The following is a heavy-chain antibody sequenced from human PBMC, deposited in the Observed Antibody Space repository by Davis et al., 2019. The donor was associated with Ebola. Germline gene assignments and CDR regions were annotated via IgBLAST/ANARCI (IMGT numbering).Heavy chain of an antibody. J-gene: IGHJ6*02. CDR1: GYSFTSYW. Sequence: PGGSLRLSCKGSGYSFTSYWIGWVRQMPGKGLEWMGLIYPGDSDTRYSPSFQGQVTISADKSISTAYLQWSSLKASDTAMYYCARLHGSGSYYTLYYYGMDVWGQGTTVTVSS. CDR2: IYPGDSDT. CDR3: ARLHGSGSYYTLYYYGMDV. D-gene: IGHD3-10*01. V-gene: IGHV5-51*01.